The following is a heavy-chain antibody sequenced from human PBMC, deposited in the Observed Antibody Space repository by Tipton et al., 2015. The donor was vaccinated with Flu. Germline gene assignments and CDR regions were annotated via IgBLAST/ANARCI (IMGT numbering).Heavy chain of an antibody. CDR1: GGSISSATYY. J-gene: IGHJ5*02. Sequence: TLSLTCTVPGGSISSATYYWSWVRQPAGKGLEWIGRIYASGSTNYNPSLKSRVTMSLDTSKNEFSLKLSFVTAADTAVYYCARDYGDYNWFDPWGQGTLVTVSS. D-gene: IGHD4-17*01. CDR3: ARDYGDYNWFDP. CDR2: IYASGST. V-gene: IGHV4-61*02.